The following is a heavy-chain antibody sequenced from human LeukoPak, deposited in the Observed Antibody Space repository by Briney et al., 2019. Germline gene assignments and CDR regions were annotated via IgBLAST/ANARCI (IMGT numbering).Heavy chain of an antibody. CDR2: ISSSSSTI. CDR1: GFTFSSYS. CDR3: ARMYSRGWYDY. J-gene: IGHJ4*02. V-gene: IGHV3-48*04. Sequence: GGSLRLSCAASGFTFSSYSMNWVRQAPGKGLEWVSYISSSSSTIYYADSVKGRFTISRDNAKNTLYLQMNSLRAEDTAVYYCARMYSRGWYDYWGQGTLVTVSS. D-gene: IGHD6-19*01.